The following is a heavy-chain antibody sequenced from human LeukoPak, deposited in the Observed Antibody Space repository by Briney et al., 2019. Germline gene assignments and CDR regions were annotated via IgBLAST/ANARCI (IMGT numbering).Heavy chain of an antibody. Sequence: GGSLRLSCAASGFSFSNAWMNWVRQAPGKGLEWVGHIKSKADGGTTDFAAPVKGRFTISRDDSKNTLYLQMNSLQTEDTAVYYCTYRGTSFDFWGQGTLVTVSS. CDR3: TYRGTSFDF. J-gene: IGHJ4*02. CDR1: GFSFSNAW. V-gene: IGHV3-15*05. D-gene: IGHD1-26*01. CDR2: IKSKADGGTT.